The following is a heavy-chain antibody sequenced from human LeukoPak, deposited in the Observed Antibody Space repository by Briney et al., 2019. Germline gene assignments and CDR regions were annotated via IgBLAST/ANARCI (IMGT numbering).Heavy chain of an antibody. CDR1: RCTFSGSA. V-gene: IGHV3-73*01. J-gene: IGHJ1*01. CDR2: IRSKANSYAT. Sequence: GGSLRLSCAASRCTFSGSAMHWVSQASGKGLEWVGRIRSKANSYATAYAESVKGRFTISRDDSKNTAYLQMNSLKTEDTAVYYCSSTDWGYFQHWGQGTLVTVSS. CDR3: SSTDWGYFQH. D-gene: IGHD7-27*01.